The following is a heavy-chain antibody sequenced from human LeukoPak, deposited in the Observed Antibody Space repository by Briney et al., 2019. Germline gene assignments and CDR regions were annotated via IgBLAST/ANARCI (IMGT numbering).Heavy chain of an antibody. CDR2: IYYSGST. Sequence: SETLSLTCTVSGGSISSSSYYWGWIRQPPGKGLEWIGSIYYSGSTYYNPSLKSRVTISVDTSKNQFSLKLSSVTAADTAVYYCARDLRGSPPGWFDPWGQGTLVTVSS. V-gene: IGHV4-39*07. CDR1: GGSISSSSYY. J-gene: IGHJ5*02. D-gene: IGHD4-17*01. CDR3: ARDLRGSPPGWFDP.